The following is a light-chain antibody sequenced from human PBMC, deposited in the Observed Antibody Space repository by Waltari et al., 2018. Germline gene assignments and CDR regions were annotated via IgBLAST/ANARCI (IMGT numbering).Light chain of an antibody. CDR2: DAS. J-gene: IGKJ4*01. Sequence: EMLLTQSPATLSLSPGERATLSCRASQSVAIYLAWYQHKPGQAPRLLIHDASNRATGIPARFSGSGSVTDFSLTISSLEPEDFAVYYCQQRAAWPLSFGGGTKVEIK. V-gene: IGKV3-11*01. CDR3: QQRAAWPLS. CDR1: QSVAIY.